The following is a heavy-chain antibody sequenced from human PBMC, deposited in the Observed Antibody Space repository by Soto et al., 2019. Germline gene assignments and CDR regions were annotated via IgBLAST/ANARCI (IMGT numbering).Heavy chain of an antibody. Sequence: XSVKVTCRASGFSFTGYYIQWLRQAPGQGLEWMGWINAHSGGTEYAQKFQGRVTLTRDTSIATAYLTLTSLTSDDTALYYCAKDLTRQLAYWLDPWGQGTQVTVSS. CDR1: GFSFTGYY. CDR3: AKDLTRQLAYWLDP. J-gene: IGHJ5*02. CDR2: INAHSGGT. V-gene: IGHV1-2*02. D-gene: IGHD6-6*01.